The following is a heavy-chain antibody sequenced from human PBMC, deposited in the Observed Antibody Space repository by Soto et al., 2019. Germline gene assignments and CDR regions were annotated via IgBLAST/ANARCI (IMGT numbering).Heavy chain of an antibody. J-gene: IGHJ6*02. D-gene: IGHD5-12*01. CDR3: VRVLYVDIVATITLPQYGMDV. Sequence: GASVKVSCKASGVTFSRYAISWVRQAPGRGLEWMGGIIPIFGTANYAQKFQGRVTITADESTSTAYMELSSLRSEDTAVYYCVRVLYVDIVATITLPQYGMDVWGQGTTVTVSS. CDR2: IIPIFGTA. CDR1: GVTFSRYA. V-gene: IGHV1-69*13.